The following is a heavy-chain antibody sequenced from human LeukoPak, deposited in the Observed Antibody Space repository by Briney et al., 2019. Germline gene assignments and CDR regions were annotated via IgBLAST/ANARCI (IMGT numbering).Heavy chain of an antibody. CDR3: ATGVRERESWFGEFPFWY. CDR2: ISGRGDST. CDR1: GFTFKNSA. V-gene: IGHV3-23*01. Sequence: GSLRPSCAASGFTFKNSAMSWVRQAPGKGLEWVSGISGRGDSTYYADSVKGRFTISRDNSKNTLYLQMSSLRAEDTAVYYCATGVRERESWFGEFPFWYWGQGTLVTVSS. J-gene: IGHJ4*02. D-gene: IGHD3-10*01.